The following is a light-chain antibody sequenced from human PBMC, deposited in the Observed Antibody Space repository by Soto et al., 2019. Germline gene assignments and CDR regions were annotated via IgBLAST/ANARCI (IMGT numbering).Light chain of an antibody. CDR1: QGISNY. J-gene: IGKJ3*01. CDR3: QRYNSAPRT. Sequence: DIQMTQSPSSLSASVGDRVTITCRASQGISNYLAWYQQKPGKVPKLLIYAASTLQSGAPPRFSGSGSGTDFTHTISGLQPEDVATYSCQRYNSAPRTFGPGNKVDIK. V-gene: IGKV1-27*01. CDR2: AAS.